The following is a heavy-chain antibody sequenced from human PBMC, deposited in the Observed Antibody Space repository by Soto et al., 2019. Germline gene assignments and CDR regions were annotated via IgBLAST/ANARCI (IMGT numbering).Heavy chain of an antibody. CDR1: GYTFTSYA. V-gene: IGHV1-18*01. J-gene: IGHJ4*02. CDR2: ISAYNGNT. CDR3: ARDRTPYSSGPGGNFDY. D-gene: IGHD6-19*01. Sequence: ASVKGSCKASGYTFTSYAMHWVRQAPGQGLEWMGWISAYNGNTNYAQKLQGRVTMTTDTSTSTAYMELRSLRSDDTAVYYSARDRTPYSSGPGGNFDYWGQGTLVTSPQ.